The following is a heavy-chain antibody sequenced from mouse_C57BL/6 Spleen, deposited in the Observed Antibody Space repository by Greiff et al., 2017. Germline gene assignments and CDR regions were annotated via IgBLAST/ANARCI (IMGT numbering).Heavy chain of an antibody. Sequence: VQLQQSGPELVKPGASVKMSCQASGYTFTDYNMHWVKQSHGKCLEWIGYINPNNGGTSYNQKFKGKATLTVNQYSRTAYMDLRSLTTADSAVYYCARGLGLAYWGQGALVTGSA. D-gene: IGHD4-1*01. CDR1: GYTFTDYN. CDR3: ARGLGLAY. J-gene: IGHJ3*01. V-gene: IGHV1-22*01. CDR2: INPNNGGT.